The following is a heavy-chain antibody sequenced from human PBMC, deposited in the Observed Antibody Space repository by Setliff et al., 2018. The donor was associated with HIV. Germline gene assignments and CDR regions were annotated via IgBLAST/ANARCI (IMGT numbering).Heavy chain of an antibody. J-gene: IGHJ4*02. D-gene: IGHD6-19*01. CDR3: ARDPRGAVAGFDY. V-gene: IGHV3-23*01. CDR2: ISGSGGGT. CDR1: GFTFTSYA. Sequence: PGGSLRLSCAASGFTFTSYAMNWVRQAPGKGLEWVSGISGSGGGTYYPDSVKGRFTISRDNSKNTLSLQMNRLRADDTAVYFCARDPRGAVAGFDYWGQGTLVTVSS.